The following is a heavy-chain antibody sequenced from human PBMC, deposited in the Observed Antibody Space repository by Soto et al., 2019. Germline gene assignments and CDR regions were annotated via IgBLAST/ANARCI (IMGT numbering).Heavy chain of an antibody. Sequence: SETLSLTCTVSGGSISSYYWSWIRQPPGTGLEWIGYIYYSGSTNYNPSLKSRVTISVDTSKNQFSLKLSSVTAADTAVYYCARHKAYCSSTSCYSYYYYGMDVWGQGTTVT. CDR2: IYYSGST. CDR3: ARHKAYCSSTSCYSYYYYGMDV. D-gene: IGHD2-2*01. V-gene: IGHV4-59*08. J-gene: IGHJ6*02. CDR1: GGSISSYY.